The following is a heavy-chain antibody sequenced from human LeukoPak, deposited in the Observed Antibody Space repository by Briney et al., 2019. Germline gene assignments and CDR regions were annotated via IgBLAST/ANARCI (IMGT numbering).Heavy chain of an antibody. CDR3: ARQIVGTSWNYYYSYIDV. V-gene: IGHV4-39*01. CDR1: GGSISSSLYH. D-gene: IGHD1-1*01. J-gene: IGHJ6*03. CDR2: VFHSVNT. Sequence: PSETLSLTCSVSGGSISSSLYHWGWLRQPPGKGLEWIGNVFHSVNTYSSPSLQSRVAFSVDTSKNQFSLKLTSVTATDTAVYYCARQIVGTSWNYYYSYIDVWGKGTSVSVSS.